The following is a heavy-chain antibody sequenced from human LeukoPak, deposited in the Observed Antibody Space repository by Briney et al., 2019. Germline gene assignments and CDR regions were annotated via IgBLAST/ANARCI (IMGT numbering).Heavy chain of an antibody. D-gene: IGHD4-23*01. CDR1: GGSISSSSYY. CDR2: IYYSGST. CDR3: ARDPDGGNSA. Sequence: NSSETLSLTCTVSGGSISSSSYYWGWIRQPPGKGLEWIGSIYYSGSTYYNPSLKSRVTISVDTSKNQFSLKLSSVTAADTAVYYCARDPDGGNSAWGQGTLVTVSS. V-gene: IGHV4-39*07. J-gene: IGHJ5*02.